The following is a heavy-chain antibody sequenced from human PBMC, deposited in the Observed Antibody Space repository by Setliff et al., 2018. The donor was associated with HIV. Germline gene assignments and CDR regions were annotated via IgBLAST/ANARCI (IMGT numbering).Heavy chain of an antibody. CDR2: IIPIFGTA. CDR1: GGTFSSYA. J-gene: IGHJ5*02. V-gene: IGHV1-69*05. CDR3: ARGPYSSGPWFWFDP. D-gene: IGHD6-19*01. Sequence: SVKVSCKASGGTFSSYAISWVRQAPGQGLEWMGGIIPIFGTANYAQKFQGRVTITTDESTSTAYMELSSLRSEDTAVYYCARGPYSSGPWFWFDPWGQGTLVTVSS.